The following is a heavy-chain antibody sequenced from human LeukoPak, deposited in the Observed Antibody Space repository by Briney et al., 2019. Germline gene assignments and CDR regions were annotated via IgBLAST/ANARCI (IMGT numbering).Heavy chain of an antibody. CDR3: ARVGSGGTREDTFDI. CDR1: GFTFSSYS. Sequence: GGSLRLSCAASGFTFSSYSMNWVRQTPGKGLDWVSSIGSSCSHIYYADSVKGRFTISRDNAKNSLYLQMNSLRAEDTAVYYCARVGSGGTREDTFDIWGQGTMVTVSS. CDR2: IGSSCSHI. D-gene: IGHD1-26*01. J-gene: IGHJ3*02. V-gene: IGHV3-21*01.